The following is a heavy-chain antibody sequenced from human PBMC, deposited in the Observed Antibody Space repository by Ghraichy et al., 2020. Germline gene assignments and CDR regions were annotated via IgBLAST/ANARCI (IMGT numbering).Heavy chain of an antibody. CDR1: GGSISSGDYY. CDR3: ARGGNYGSGSYYKGPYFDY. J-gene: IGHJ4*02. D-gene: IGHD3-10*01. CDR2: IYYSGST. Sequence: SLNISCTVSGGSISSGDYYWSWIRQPPGKGLEWIGYIYYSGSTYYNPSLKSRLTISVDTSKNQFSLKLNSVTAADTAVYYCARGGNYGSGSYYKGPYFDYWGQGTLV. V-gene: IGHV4-30-4*01.